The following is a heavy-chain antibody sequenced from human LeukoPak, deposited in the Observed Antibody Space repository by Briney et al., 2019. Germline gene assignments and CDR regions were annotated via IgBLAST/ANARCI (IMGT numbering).Heavy chain of an antibody. D-gene: IGHD3-16*01. Sequence: GESLKISCMGSGHTFTSSWIGWVRQMPGKGLEWMGIIYPGDSDTRYSPSFQGQVTISADKSISTAYLQWSSLKASDTAMYYCARRQFAPYYFDSWGQGTLVTVSS. CDR1: GHTFTSSW. CDR2: IYPGDSDT. CDR3: ARRQFAPYYFDS. V-gene: IGHV5-51*01. J-gene: IGHJ4*02.